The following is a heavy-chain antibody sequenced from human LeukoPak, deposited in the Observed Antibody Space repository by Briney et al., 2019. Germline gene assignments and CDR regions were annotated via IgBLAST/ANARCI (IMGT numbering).Heavy chain of an antibody. V-gene: IGHV3-7*01. J-gene: IGHJ4*02. Sequence: PGGSLRLSCAASGFTFSSYWMSWVRQAPGKGLEWVANIKQDGSEKYYVDSVKGRFTISRDNAKNSLYLQMNSLRAEDTAVYYCARDHRIAVAGTTVYFDYWGQGTLVTVSS. CDR1: GFTFSSYW. CDR2: IKQDGSEK. CDR3: ARDHRIAVAGTTVYFDY. D-gene: IGHD6-19*01.